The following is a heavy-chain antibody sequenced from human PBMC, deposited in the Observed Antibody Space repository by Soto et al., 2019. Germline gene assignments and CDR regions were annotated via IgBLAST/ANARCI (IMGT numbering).Heavy chain of an antibody. CDR3: ARDVLRYFDWSFDY. D-gene: IGHD3-9*01. V-gene: IGHV1-18*01. CDR2: ISAYNGNT. J-gene: IGHJ4*02. CDR1: GYTFTSYG. Sequence: GASVKVSCKASGYTFTSYGISWVRQAPGQGLEWMGWISAYNGNTKYSQKFQGRVTITRDTSTSTAYMELSSLRSEDTAVYYCARDVLRYFDWSFDYWGQGTLVTVSS.